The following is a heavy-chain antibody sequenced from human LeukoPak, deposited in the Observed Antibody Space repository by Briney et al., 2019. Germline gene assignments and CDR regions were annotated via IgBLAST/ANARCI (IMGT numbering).Heavy chain of an antibody. CDR1: GFTFSSYG. D-gene: IGHD3-22*01. J-gene: IGHJ4*02. CDR2: IRYDGSNK. CDR3: AKGLGEDNYYDSSGYFDY. Sequence: PGGSLRLSCAASGFTFSSYGMHWVRQAPGKGLEWVAFIRYDGSNKYYADSVKGRFTISRDNSKSTLYLQMNSLRAEDTAVYYCAKGLGEDNYYDSSGYFDYWGQGTLVTVSS. V-gene: IGHV3-30*02.